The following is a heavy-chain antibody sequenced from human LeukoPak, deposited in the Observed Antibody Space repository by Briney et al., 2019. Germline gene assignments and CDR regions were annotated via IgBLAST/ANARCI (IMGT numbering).Heavy chain of an antibody. CDR2: IYYSGST. V-gene: IGHV4-59*01. CDR1: GGSISSYY. D-gene: IGHD2-8*01. J-gene: IGHJ6*02. Sequence: SETLSLTCTVSGGSISSYYWSWIRQPPGKGLEWIGYIYYSGSTNYNPSLKSRVTISVDTSKNQFSLKLSSVTAADTAVYYCARGGSDAYYYGMDVWGQGTTVTVSS. CDR3: ARGGSDAYYYGMDV.